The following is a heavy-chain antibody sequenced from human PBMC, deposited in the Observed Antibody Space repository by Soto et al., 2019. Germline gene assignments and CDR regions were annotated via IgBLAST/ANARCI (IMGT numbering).Heavy chain of an antibody. CDR2: IWSDGTNK. Sequence: GGSLRLSCAASGFTFTNYGIHWVRQAPGKGLEWVAVIWSDGTNKYYGDSVKGRFTISRDNSMNTLYLQMNTLRAEDTAIYYCAKVSSSWYAGFFDLWGQGTLVTVSS. J-gene: IGHJ4*02. CDR3: AKVSSSWYAGFFDL. D-gene: IGHD6-13*01. V-gene: IGHV3-33*06. CDR1: GFTFTNYG.